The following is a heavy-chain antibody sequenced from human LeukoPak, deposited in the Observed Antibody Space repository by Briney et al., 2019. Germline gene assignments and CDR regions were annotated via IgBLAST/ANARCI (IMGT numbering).Heavy chain of an antibody. CDR1: GFTFSSYS. CDR3: ARLRDGYTDFDY. Sequence: GGSLRLSCAASGFTFSSYSMNWVRQAPGKGLEWVSSTSGTSIYIYYADSVRGRFTISRDTARNSLYLQINSLRAEDTAVYYCARLRDGYTDFDYWGQGTLVTVSS. V-gene: IGHV3-21*01. D-gene: IGHD5-24*01. CDR2: TSGTSIYI. J-gene: IGHJ4*02.